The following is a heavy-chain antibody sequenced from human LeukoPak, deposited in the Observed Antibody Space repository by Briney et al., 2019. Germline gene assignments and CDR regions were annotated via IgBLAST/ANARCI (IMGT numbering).Heavy chain of an antibody. CDR1: GYTFSSYA. D-gene: IGHD2-15*01. V-gene: IGHV1-3*01. Sequence: ASVKVSCKGSGYTFSSYAMHWVRQAPGQRLEWMGWINAGNGDTKYSQKFQGRVTITRDTSATTAYMELSSLRSEDTAVYYCARGTGCTGGSCSDYGMDVWGQGTTATVSS. CDR3: ARGTGCTGGSCSDYGMDV. CDR2: INAGNGDT. J-gene: IGHJ6*02.